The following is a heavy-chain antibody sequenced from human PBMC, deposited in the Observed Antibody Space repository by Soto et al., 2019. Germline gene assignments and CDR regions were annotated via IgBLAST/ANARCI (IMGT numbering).Heavy chain of an antibody. J-gene: IGHJ5*02. CDR3: ARDIVLAPAATNWFDP. CDR1: GYTFTSYG. V-gene: IGHV1-18*01. Sequence: QVQLVQSGAEVKKPGASVKVSCKASGYTFTSYGISWVRQAPGQGLEWMGWISAYNGNTNYAQKLQDRVTMTTDPSPSTDYMELRSLRSDDTAVYYCARDIVLAPAATNWFDPWGQGTLVTVSS. D-gene: IGHD2-2*01. CDR2: ISAYNGNT.